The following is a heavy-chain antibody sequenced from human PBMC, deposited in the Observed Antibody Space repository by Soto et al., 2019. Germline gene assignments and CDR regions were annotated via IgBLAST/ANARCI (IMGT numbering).Heavy chain of an antibody. CDR3: ARVIAVAGRENWFDP. Sequence: ASVKVSCKASGGTFSSYTISWVRQAPGQGLEWMGRIIPILGIANYAQKFQGRVTITADKSTSTAYMELSSLRSEDTAVYYCARVIAVAGRENWFDPWGQGTLVTVSS. J-gene: IGHJ5*02. V-gene: IGHV1-69*02. D-gene: IGHD6-19*01. CDR2: IIPILGIA. CDR1: GGTFSSYT.